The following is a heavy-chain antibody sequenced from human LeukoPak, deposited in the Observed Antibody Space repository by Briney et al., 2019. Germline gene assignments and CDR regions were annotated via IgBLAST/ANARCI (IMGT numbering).Heavy chain of an antibody. Sequence: SETLSLTCTVSGGSISSYYWSWIRQPPGKGLEWIGYIYYTGSTNYNPSLKSRVTISVDTSKNQFSLKLSSVTAADTAVYYCARDLGYCTNGVCHTRFDYWGQGTLVAVSS. V-gene: IGHV4-59*01. CDR3: ARDLGYCTNGVCHTRFDY. D-gene: IGHD2-8*01. J-gene: IGHJ4*02. CDR1: GGSISSYY. CDR2: IYYTGST.